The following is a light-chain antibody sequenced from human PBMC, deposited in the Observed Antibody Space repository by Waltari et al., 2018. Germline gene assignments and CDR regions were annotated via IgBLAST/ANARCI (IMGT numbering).Light chain of an antibody. CDR1: KLGAKY. J-gene: IGLJ2*01. V-gene: IGLV3-1*01. CDR2: QSS. CDR3: QAWDNNVVV. Sequence: SYELIQPPSVSVSPGQTARITCSGDKLGAKYASWSQQRPGQSPVLVIYQSSKRPSGIPERLSGSNSGNTASLTIGGTQTMDEADYYCQAWDNNVVVFGGGTKLTVL.